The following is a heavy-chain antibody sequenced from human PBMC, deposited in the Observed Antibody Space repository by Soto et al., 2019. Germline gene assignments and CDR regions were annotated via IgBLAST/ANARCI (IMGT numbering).Heavy chain of an antibody. CDR1: GFAFSSFG. V-gene: IGHV3-33*01. CDR2: VGYDGSDK. Sequence: QVQLVESGGGVVQPGRSLRLSCAASGFAFSSFGMHWVRQAPGKGLEWVALVGYDGSDKYYGDSVKGRFTISRDYSENTVYLQMDSLRVEDTAIYFCARYCSGGRCSEGGLDFWGHGTLVTVSS. D-gene: IGHD2-15*01. CDR3: ARYCSGGRCSEGGLDF. J-gene: IGHJ4*01.